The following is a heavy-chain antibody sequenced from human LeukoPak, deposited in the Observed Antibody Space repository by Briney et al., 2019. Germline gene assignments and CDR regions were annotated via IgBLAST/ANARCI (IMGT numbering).Heavy chain of an antibody. Sequence: GGSLRLSCAASGFTFSTYSMNWVRQAPGKGLEWVSSISSSSNYIYYADSVKGRFSISRDDAKNLLFLQMNGLRVEDTAVYCCARDMTTATTCYLEHWGQGTLVTVSS. CDR1: GFTFSTYS. D-gene: IGHD4-17*01. CDR3: ARDMTTATTCYLEH. J-gene: IGHJ1*01. CDR2: ISSSSNYI. V-gene: IGHV3-21*06.